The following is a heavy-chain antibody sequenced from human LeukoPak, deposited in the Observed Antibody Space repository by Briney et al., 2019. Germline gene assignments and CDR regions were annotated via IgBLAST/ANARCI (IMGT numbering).Heavy chain of an antibody. CDR2: VYYSGST. D-gene: IGHD3-3*01. CDR1: GGSISSGGYY. CDR3: ARDKGPYDFWSGYYLGSNWFDP. Sequence: SETLSLTCTVSGGSISSGGYYWSWIRQHPGKGLEWIGYVYYSGSTYYNPSLKSRVTISVDTSKNQFSLKLSSVTAADTAVYYCARDKGPYDFWSGYYLGSNWFDPWGQGTLVTVS. J-gene: IGHJ5*02. V-gene: IGHV4-31*03.